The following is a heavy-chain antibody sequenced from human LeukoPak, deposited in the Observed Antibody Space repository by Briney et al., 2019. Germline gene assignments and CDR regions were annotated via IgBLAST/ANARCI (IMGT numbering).Heavy chain of an antibody. V-gene: IGHV1-2*02. CDR2: INPNSGVT. Sequence: ASVKVSCKASGYTFTGYFIHWVRQAPVQGLEWMGRINPNSGVTDYAQKFQGRVTMTRDTSISTAYMELSRLRSDDTAVYYCARRDDYYYYGMDVWGQGTTVTVSS. CDR3: ARRDDYYYYGMDV. CDR1: GYTFTGYF. J-gene: IGHJ6*02.